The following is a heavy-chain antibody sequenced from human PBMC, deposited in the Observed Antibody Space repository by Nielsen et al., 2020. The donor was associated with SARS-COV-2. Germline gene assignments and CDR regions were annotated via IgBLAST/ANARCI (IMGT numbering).Heavy chain of an antibody. CDR1: GGSISRSSYY. CDR2: IYYSGST. J-gene: IGHJ6*02. CDR3: ARQGSVVRGVIPLYYYYGMDV. Sequence: SETLSLTCTVSGGSISRSSYYWGWIRQPPGKGLEWIGSIYYSGSTYYNPSLKSRVTISVDTSNNQFSLKLSSVTAADTAVYYCARQGSVVRGVIPLYYYYGMDVWGQGTTVTVSS. D-gene: IGHD3-10*01. V-gene: IGHV4-39*01.